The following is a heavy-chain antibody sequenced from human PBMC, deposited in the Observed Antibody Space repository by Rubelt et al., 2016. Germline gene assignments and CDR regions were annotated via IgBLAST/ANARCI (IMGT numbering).Heavy chain of an antibody. J-gene: IGHJ4*02. V-gene: IGHV4-34*01. D-gene: IGHD3-22*01. Sequence: QVQPQQWGAGLLKPSETLSLTCAVYGGSFSGYYWSWIRQPPGKGLEWLGELNHSGSTNYNPSLKCRVTISVDASKNPFSLRRSSVTAADTAVYYCARGKEGLGVTMMDYWGQGTLVTVSS. CDR1: GGSFSGYY. CDR3: ARGKEGLGVTMMDY. CDR2: LNHSGST.